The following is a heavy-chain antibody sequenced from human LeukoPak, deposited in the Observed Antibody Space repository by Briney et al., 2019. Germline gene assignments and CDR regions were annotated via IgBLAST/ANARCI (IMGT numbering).Heavy chain of an antibody. V-gene: IGHV3-74*01. Sequence: QPGGSLRLSCAASGFTFSSYWMHWVRQAPGKGLVWVSRINSDGSSTSYADSMKGRFTISRDNAKNTLYLQMNSLRAEDTAVYYCAREEDCSGGSCYEPSLGYWGQGTLVTVSS. CDR2: INSDGSST. CDR3: AREEDCSGGSCYEPSLGY. D-gene: IGHD2-15*01. J-gene: IGHJ4*02. CDR1: GFTFSSYW.